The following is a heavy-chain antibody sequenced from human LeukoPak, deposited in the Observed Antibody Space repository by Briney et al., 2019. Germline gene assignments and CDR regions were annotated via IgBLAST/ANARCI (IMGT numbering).Heavy chain of an antibody. CDR3: ARPNSVLRFLEWPKGGYYYYYMDV. CDR1: GYTFTSYD. Sequence: ASVKVSCKASGYTFTSYDINWVRQATGQGLEWMGWMNPNSGNTGYAQKFQGRVTMTRNTSISTAYMELSSLRSEDTAVYYCARPNSVLRFLEWPKGGYYYYYMDVWGKGTTVTVSS. J-gene: IGHJ6*03. V-gene: IGHV1-8*01. CDR2: MNPNSGNT. D-gene: IGHD3-3*01.